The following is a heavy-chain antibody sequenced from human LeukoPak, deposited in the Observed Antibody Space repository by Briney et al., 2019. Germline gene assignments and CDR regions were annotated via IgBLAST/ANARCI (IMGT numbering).Heavy chain of an antibody. V-gene: IGHV3-15*01. Sequence: TGGTLRLSCAASGFTFSNTWMNWVRQAPGKGLEWVGRIQSKTDGETTEYAAPVKGRFTISRDDSKTTLYLQMNSLKTEDTAVYYCATLTVRGVINIWGQGTLITVSS. D-gene: IGHD3-10*01. CDR3: ATLTVRGVINI. CDR1: GFTFSNTW. CDR2: IQSKTDGETT. J-gene: IGHJ4*02.